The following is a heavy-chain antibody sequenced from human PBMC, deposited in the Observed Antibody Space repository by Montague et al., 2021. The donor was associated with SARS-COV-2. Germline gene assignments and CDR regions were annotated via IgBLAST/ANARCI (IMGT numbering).Heavy chain of an antibody. CDR3: ASSYYYGSANYGDNYYMDV. CDR2: ISYSGRT. CDR1: GGSVSSSPYY. Sequence: SETLSLTCTVSGGSVSSSPYYWSWIRQPPGRGLEWVGSISYSGRTYFSPSLKSRLTISVDSSENQFSLRLSSVTAADTAVYYCASSYYYGSANYGDNYYMDVWGQGITVTVS. J-gene: IGHJ6*03. V-gene: IGHV4-39*01. D-gene: IGHD3-10*01.